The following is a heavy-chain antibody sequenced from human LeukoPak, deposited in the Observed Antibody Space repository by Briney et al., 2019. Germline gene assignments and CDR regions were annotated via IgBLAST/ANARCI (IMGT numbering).Heavy chain of an antibody. J-gene: IGHJ4*02. D-gene: IGHD2-15*01. CDR1: GYTFTGYY. CDR3: TRDGDGRRWSDMMDS. CDR2: INNQDENT. V-gene: IGHV1-18*04. Sequence: GASVKVSCKASGYTFTGYYMHWVRQAPGQGLEWMGWINNQDENTNYAQKFQDRFIMTTDTSTNTARMELRSLRPGDTAVYYCTRDGDGRRWSDMMDSWGQGTLVIVSS.